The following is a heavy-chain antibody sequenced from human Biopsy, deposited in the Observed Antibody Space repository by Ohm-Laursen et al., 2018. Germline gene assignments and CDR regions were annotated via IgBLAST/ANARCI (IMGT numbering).Heavy chain of an antibody. CDR2: IHYSGNT. Sequence: TLSLTCTVSGVSINTGGYYWTSIRQHPGTGLEWIGYIHYSGNTLYNPSLKSRLTISVDTSRNQFSLKLTSVTAADTALYYCTRAGGGKIYGLWGQGTLVTVSS. V-gene: IGHV4-31*03. J-gene: IGHJ4*02. D-gene: IGHD3-16*01. CDR1: GVSINTGGYY. CDR3: TRAGGGKIYGL.